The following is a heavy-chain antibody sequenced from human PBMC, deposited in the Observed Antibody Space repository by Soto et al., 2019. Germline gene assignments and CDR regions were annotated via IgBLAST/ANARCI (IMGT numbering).Heavy chain of an antibody. D-gene: IGHD2-21*02. V-gene: IGHV1-69*13. CDR2: IIPIFGTA. Sequence: VASVKVSCKASGGTFSSYAISWVRQAPGQGLEWMGGIIPIFGTANYAQKFQGRVTITADESTSTAYMELSSLRSEDTAVYYCARDPVEYCGGDCYSDYWGQGTLVTVSS. CDR1: GGTFSSYA. J-gene: IGHJ4*02. CDR3: ARDPVEYCGGDCYSDY.